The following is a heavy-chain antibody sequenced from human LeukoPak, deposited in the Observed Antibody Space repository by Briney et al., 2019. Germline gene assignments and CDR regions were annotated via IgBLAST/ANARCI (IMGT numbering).Heavy chain of an antibody. V-gene: IGHV5-51*01. D-gene: IGHD3-22*01. CDR3: ARFGVEYYYDSSGYYYIDY. J-gene: IGHJ4*02. CDR1: GYSFTSYW. Sequence: GESLKISCKGSGYSFTSYWIGWVCQMPGKGLEWMGIIYPGDSDTRYSPSFQGQVTISADKSISTAYLQWSSLKASDTAMYYCARFGVEYYYDSSGYYYIDYWGQGTLVTVSS. CDR2: IYPGDSDT.